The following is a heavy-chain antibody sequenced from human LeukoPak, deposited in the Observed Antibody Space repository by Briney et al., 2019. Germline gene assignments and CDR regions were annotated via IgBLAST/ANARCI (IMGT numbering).Heavy chain of an antibody. V-gene: IGHV3-11*01. J-gene: IGHJ4*02. Sequence: GGSLRLSCAASGFTYSDYYMSWIRQAPGKGLEWVSYISSSGSTIYYADSVKGRFTISRDNVKNSLYLQMNSMRAEDTAVYYCARRMTTVNAGYWGQETLVTVSS. CDR3: ARRMTTVNAGY. CDR2: ISSSGSTI. CDR1: GFTYSDYY. D-gene: IGHD4-11*01.